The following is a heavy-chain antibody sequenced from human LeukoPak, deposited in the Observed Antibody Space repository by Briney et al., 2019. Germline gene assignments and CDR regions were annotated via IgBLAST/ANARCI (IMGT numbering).Heavy chain of an antibody. CDR3: AKVPMVYYYGSGSPNWFDP. J-gene: IGHJ5*02. CDR1: GFTFSSYA. CDR2: ISGSGGST. D-gene: IGHD3-10*01. V-gene: IGHV3-23*01. Sequence: GSLRLSCAASGFTFSSYAMSWVRQAPGKELEWVSAISGSGGSTYYADSVKGRFTISRDNSKNTLYLQMNSLRAEDTAVYYCAKVPMVYYYGSGSPNWFDPWAREPWSPSPQ.